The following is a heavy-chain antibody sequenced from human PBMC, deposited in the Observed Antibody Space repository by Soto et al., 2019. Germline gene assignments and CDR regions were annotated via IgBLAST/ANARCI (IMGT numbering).Heavy chain of an antibody. CDR3: ARGWNYYDSSGYYYASEY. Sequence: SETLSLTCAVYGGSFSGYYWSWIRQPPGKGLEWIGEINHSGSTNYNPSLKSRVTISVDTSKNQFSLKLSSVTAADTAVYYCARGWNYYDSSGYYYASEYWGQGTLVIVSS. CDR1: GGSFSGYY. J-gene: IGHJ4*02. V-gene: IGHV4-34*01. D-gene: IGHD3-22*01. CDR2: INHSGST.